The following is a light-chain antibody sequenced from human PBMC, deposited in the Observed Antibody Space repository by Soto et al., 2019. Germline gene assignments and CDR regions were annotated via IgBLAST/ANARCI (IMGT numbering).Light chain of an antibody. J-gene: IGLJ3*02. CDR1: SSDIGSYNL. CDR3: CSYAGSSTLL. V-gene: IGLV2-23*02. CDR2: AVS. Sequence: QSALTQPASVSGSHGQSITVSCTGTSSDIGSYNLVSWYQHHPGKAPKLMIYAVSKRPSGVSSRFSGSKSGNTASLTISGLQAEDEADYFCCSYAGSSTLLFGGGTKVTVL.